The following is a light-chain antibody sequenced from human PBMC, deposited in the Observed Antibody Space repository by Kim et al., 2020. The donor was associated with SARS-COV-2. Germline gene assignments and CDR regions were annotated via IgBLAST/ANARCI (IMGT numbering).Light chain of an antibody. CDR3: CSFAASHPLV. CDR2: DVI. V-gene: IGLV2-11*01. J-gene: IGLJ2*01. CDR1: SSDVGRYNF. Sequence: QSALTQPRSVSGSPGQSVTISCTGTSSDVGRYNFVSWYQQHPGKAPKLIIYDVIRRPSGVPDRFSGSKSGNTASLTISGLQAEDEADYYCCSFAASHPLVFGGGTQLTVL.